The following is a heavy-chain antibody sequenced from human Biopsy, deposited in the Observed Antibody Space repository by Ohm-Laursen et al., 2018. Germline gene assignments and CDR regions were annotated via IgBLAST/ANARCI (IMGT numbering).Heavy chain of an antibody. D-gene: IGHD3-16*01. V-gene: IGHV3-66*01. CDR2: IHGSGRT. J-gene: IGHJ4*02. CDR3: AGAGGHSF. Sequence: GSLRLSCAASEFNVDRNHMNWVRQAPGKGLEWVSMIHGSGRTDYADSVKGRFTVSRDNSKDTVYLQMNALRVDDTAMYYCAGAGGHSFWGQGARVTVSS. CDR1: EFNVDRNH.